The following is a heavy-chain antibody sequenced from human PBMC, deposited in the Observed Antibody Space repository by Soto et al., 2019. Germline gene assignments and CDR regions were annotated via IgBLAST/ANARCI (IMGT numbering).Heavy chain of an antibody. V-gene: IGHV4-59*08. CDR2: IYYSGST. CDR1: GGSISSYY. Sequence: SETLSLTCTVSGGSISSYYWSWIRQPPGKGLEWIGYIYYSGSTNYNPSLKSRVTISVDTSKNQFSLKLSSVTAADTAVYYCAHQGIVGGYYYGMDVWGQGTTVT. J-gene: IGHJ6*02. CDR3: AHQGIVGGYYYGMDV. D-gene: IGHD1-26*01.